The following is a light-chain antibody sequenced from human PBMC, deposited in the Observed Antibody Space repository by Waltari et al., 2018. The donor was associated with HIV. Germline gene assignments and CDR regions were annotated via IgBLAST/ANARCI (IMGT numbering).Light chain of an antibody. CDR2: WAS. CDR1: QSLYSSSNKNS. V-gene: IGKV4-1*01. Sequence: DIVMTQSPDSLAVSLGERATNMCKSSQSLYSSSNKNSLAWYQQKPGPPPVLLIYWASTRNSGVPDRFSGSGSGTDFTLTISSLQAEDVAVYYCQQYYTTPYTFGQGTKLGIK. J-gene: IGKJ2*01. CDR3: QQYYTTPYT.